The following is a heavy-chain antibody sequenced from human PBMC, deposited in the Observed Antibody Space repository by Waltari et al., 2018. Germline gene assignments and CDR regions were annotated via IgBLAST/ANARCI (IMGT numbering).Heavy chain of an antibody. CDR3: AGTLHDETNNWFDP. V-gene: IGHV4-61*02. J-gene: IGHJ5*02. Sequence: QVQLQESGPGLVKHSQTLSLTCTVSGDSISSGSSYWSWIRQPDGKGLAWSGRNDTSGITNYNPSLKSRVTISVDTSKNQFSLKLSSVTAADTAVYYCAGTLHDETNNWFDPWGQGTLVTVSS. CDR2: NDTSGIT. CDR1: GDSISSGSSY.